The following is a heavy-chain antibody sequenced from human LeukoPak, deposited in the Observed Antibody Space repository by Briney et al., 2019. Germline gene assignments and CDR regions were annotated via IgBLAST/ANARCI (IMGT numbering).Heavy chain of an antibody. J-gene: IGHJ4*02. V-gene: IGHV4-39*07. CDR1: GGSISSSSYY. D-gene: IGHD6-13*01. Sequence: SETLSLTCTVSGGSISSSSYYWGWIRQPPGKGLEWIGSIYYSGSTYYNPSLKSRVTISVDTSKNQFSLKLSSVTAADTAVYYCAREEGIAAAGALEYWGQGILVTVSS. CDR3: AREEGIAAAGALEY. CDR2: IYYSGST.